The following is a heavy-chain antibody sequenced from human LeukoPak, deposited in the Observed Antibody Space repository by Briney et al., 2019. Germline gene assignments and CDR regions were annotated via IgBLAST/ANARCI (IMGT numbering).Heavy chain of an antibody. D-gene: IGHD4-23*01. CDR2: IRSKAYGGTT. CDR1: GFTLGDYA. CDR3: TRELGWLPFDY. J-gene: IGHJ4*02. V-gene: IGHV3-49*03. Sequence: GGSLRLSCTASGFTLGDYAMSWFRQAPGKGLEWVGFIRSKAYGGTTEYAASVKGRFTISRDDSKSIAYLQMNSLKTEDTAVYYCTRELGWLPFDYWGQGTLVTVSS.